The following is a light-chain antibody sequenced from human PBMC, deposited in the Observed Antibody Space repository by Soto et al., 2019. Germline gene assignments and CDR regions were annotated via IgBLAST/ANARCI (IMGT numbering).Light chain of an antibody. V-gene: IGKV3-20*01. CDR1: QSVSSSY. CDR2: GAS. Sequence: EIVLTQSPGTLSLSPGERATLSCRASQSVSSSYLAWYQQKPGQAPRLLIYGASTRATGIPDRFSGSGSGTDFTLTITRLEPEDFAVYYCQLYGGSPPTFGQGTKV. J-gene: IGKJ1*01. CDR3: QLYGGSPPT.